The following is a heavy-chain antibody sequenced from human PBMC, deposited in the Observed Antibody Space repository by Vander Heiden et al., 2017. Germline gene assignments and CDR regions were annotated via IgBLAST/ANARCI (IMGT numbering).Heavy chain of an antibody. CDR3: ARCMVRGVADY. CDR1: GYSFTSYC. V-gene: IGHV5-51*03. J-gene: IGHJ4*02. Sequence: EVQPGQAGAEVNTQGESLRSSCQESGYSFTSYCICWVRRVPGKGLEWMGIIYPGDSDPRYSPSFQGQVTISDDKSISTAYLEWSSLTASDTGMYYCARCMVRGVADYWGQGTLVTVSS. CDR2: IYPGDSDP. D-gene: IGHD3-10*01.